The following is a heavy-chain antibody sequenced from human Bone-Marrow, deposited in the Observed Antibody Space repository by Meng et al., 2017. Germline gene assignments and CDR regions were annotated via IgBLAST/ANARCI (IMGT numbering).Heavy chain of an antibody. CDR1: GGSLSGFY. V-gene: IGHV4-34*01. CDR3: AREDRYYYDSRIDY. CDR2: INHSGST. D-gene: IGHD3-22*01. J-gene: IGHJ4*02. Sequence: QVQLPQWGAGRLEPLETLPLPCAVYGGSLSGFYWSWIRQPPGKGREWIGEINHSGSTNYNPSLKGRVTISVDTSKNQFSLKLSSVTAADTAVYYCAREDRYYYDSRIDYWGQGTLVTVSS.